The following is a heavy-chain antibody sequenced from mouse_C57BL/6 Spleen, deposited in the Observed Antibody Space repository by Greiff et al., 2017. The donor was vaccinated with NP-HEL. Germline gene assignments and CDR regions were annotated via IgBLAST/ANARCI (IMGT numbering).Heavy chain of an antibody. CDR3: ASEGYDGYYDAMDY. CDR2: IWSGGST. CDR1: GFSLTSYG. D-gene: IGHD2-3*01. V-gene: IGHV2-2*01. J-gene: IGHJ4*01. Sequence: QVQLKESGPGLVQPSQSLSITCTVSGFSLTSYGVHWVRQSPGKGLEWLGVIWSGGSTDYNAAFISRLSISKDNSKSQVFFKMNSLQADDTAIYYCASEGYDGYYDAMDYWGQGTSVTVSS.